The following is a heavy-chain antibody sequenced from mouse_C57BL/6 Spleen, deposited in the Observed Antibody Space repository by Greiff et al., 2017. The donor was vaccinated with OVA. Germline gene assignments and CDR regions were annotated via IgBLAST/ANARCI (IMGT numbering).Heavy chain of an antibody. CDR3: ARHEGDYGGFAY. J-gene: IGHJ3*01. CDR1: GFSLTSYG. CDR2: IWSDGST. D-gene: IGHD2-4*01. V-gene: IGHV2-6-1*01. Sequence: VQLQQSGPGLVAPSQSLSITCTVSGFSLTSYGVHWVRQPPGKGLEWLVVIWSDGSTTYNSAPKTRLSISKENSKTQVFLKMSSLQTDDTAMYYCARHEGDYGGFAYWGQGTLVTVSA.